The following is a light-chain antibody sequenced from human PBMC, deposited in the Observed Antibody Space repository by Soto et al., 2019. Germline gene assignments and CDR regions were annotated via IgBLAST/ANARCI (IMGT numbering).Light chain of an antibody. J-gene: IGKJ5*01. CDR3: QQYNNWPPIT. V-gene: IGKV3-15*01. CDR2: GAS. Sequence: EIVLTYSPGTLSLSRWEIATLSCRASQSVSSNLAWYQQKPGQAPRLLIYGASTRATGIPARFSGSGSGTEFTLTISSLQSEDFAVYYCQQYNNWPPITFGQGTRLEIK. CDR1: QSVSSN.